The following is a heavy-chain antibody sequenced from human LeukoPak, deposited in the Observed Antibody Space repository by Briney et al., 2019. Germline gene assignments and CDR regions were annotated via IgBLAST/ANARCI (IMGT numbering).Heavy chain of an antibody. Sequence: ASVKVSCQASGYTFTCYVMNWVRQAPGQGLEWMGWINPNTGNPTYVQGFRGRFVFSLDTSVSTAYLQISSLKAEDTAVYYCARESGYCSGVSCYYYGMDVWGQGTTVTVSS. D-gene: IGHD2-15*01. CDR3: ARESGYCSGVSCYYYGMDV. CDR1: GYTFTCYV. J-gene: IGHJ6*02. CDR2: INPNTGNP. V-gene: IGHV7-4-1*02.